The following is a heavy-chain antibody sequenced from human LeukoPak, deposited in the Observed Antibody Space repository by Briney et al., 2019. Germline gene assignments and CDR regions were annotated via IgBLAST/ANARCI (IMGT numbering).Heavy chain of an antibody. Sequence: GGSLRLSCAASGFTFSNAWMSWVRQAPGKGLEWVGRIKSKTDGGTTDYAAPVKGRFTISRDDSKNTLYLQMNSLKTEDTAVYYCTTDRTPTHYGDYLVWFVPWGQGTLVTVSS. D-gene: IGHD4-17*01. CDR3: TTDRTPTHYGDYLVWFVP. V-gene: IGHV3-15*01. CDR1: GFTFSNAW. CDR2: IKSKTDGGTT. J-gene: IGHJ5*02.